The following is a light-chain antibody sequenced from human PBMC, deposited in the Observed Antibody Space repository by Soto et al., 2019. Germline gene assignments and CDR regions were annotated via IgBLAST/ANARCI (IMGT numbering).Light chain of an antibody. CDR3: QSYDSSLSGYV. CDR1: SSYIGAGYD. J-gene: IGLJ1*01. V-gene: IGLV1-40*01. Sequence: QSVLTQPPSVSGAPGQRVTISCTGSSSYIGAGYDVNWYQQLPGTAPKFLIFGNSNRPSGVPDRFSGSKSGTSASLAITGLQAEDEADYYCQSYDSSLSGYVFGTGTKLTVL. CDR2: GNS.